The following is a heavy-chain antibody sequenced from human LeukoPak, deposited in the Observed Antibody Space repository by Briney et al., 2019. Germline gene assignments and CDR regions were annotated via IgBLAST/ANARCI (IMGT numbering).Heavy chain of an antibody. CDR3: ARVSSSWSGPVGY. J-gene: IGHJ4*02. V-gene: IGHV3-66*01. Sequence: PGGSLRLSCAASGFTVSSNYMSWVRQAPGKGLEWVSVIYSGGSTYYADSVKGRFTISRGNSKNTLYLQMNSLRAEDTAVYYCARVSSSWSGPVGYWGQGTLVTVSS. D-gene: IGHD6-13*01. CDR2: IYSGGST. CDR1: GFTVSSNY.